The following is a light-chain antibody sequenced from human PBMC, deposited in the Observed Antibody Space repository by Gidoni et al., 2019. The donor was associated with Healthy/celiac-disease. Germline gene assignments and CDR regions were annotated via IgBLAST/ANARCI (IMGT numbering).Light chain of an antibody. V-gene: IGKV1-39*01. J-gene: IGKJ1*01. CDR2: AAS. CDR3: QQSYSTPPT. CDR1: QSISSY. Sequence: DIQMTQSPSSLSASVGDRVTITCRASQSISSYLNWYPQKPGKAPKLLIYAASSLQSWVPSRFSGSGSGTDFTLTISSLQPEDFATYYCQQSYSTPPTFGQGTKVEIK.